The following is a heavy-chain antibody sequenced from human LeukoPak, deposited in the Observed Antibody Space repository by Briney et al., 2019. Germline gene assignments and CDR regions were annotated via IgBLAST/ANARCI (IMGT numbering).Heavy chain of an antibody. CDR3: AIRVGRRGLDY. J-gene: IGHJ4*02. CDR1: GFTFSSYA. Sequence: PGGSLRLSCAGSGFTFSSYAMSWVRQAPGKGLEWVSPISGSGGAGTYYADSVKGRFTVSRDNSRNTLYLPMNSLRAEDTAVYYCAIRVGRRGLDYWGQGTLVTVSS. D-gene: IGHD1-26*01. V-gene: IGHV3-23*01. CDR2: ISGSGGAGT.